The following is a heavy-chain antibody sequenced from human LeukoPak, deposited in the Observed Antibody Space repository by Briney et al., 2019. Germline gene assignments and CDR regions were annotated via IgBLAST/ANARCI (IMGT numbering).Heavy chain of an antibody. CDR3: ARESPYYDSSGYYVPGAFDI. CDR2: INHSGST. CDR1: GGSFSGYY. Sequence: SETLSLTCAVYGGSFSGYYWSWTRQPPGKGLEWIGEINHSGSTNYNPSLKSRVTISVDTSKNQFSLKLSSVTAADTAVYYCARESPYYDSSGYYVPGAFDIWGQGTMVTVSS. J-gene: IGHJ3*02. V-gene: IGHV4-34*01. D-gene: IGHD3-22*01.